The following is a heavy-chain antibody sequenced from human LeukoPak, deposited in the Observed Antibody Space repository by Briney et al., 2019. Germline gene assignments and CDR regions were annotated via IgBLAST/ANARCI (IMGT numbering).Heavy chain of an antibody. CDR3: AKASGSGWYDFDY. J-gene: IGHJ4*02. D-gene: IGHD6-19*01. CDR1: GFTFSSYS. CDR2: ISSSSSTI. Sequence: GGSLRLSCAASGFTFSSYSMNWVRQAPGKGLEWVSYISSSSSTIYYADSVKGRFTISRDNAKNSLYLQMNSLRAEDMALYYCAKASGSGWYDFDYWGQGTLVTVSS. V-gene: IGHV3-48*01.